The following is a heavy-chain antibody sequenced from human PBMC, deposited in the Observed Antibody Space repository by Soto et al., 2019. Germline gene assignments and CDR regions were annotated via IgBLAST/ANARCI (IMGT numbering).Heavy chain of an antibody. Sequence: SETLSLTCTVSGGSDSSGSYYWSWIRQPPGKGLEWIGYIYYSGSTNYNPSLKSRVTISVDTSKNQFSLKLSSVTAADTAVYYCARVGYSSGWPNWFDPWGQGTLVTVSS. CDR1: GGSDSSGSYY. V-gene: IGHV4-61*01. CDR3: ARVGYSSGWPNWFDP. J-gene: IGHJ5*02. CDR2: IYYSGST. D-gene: IGHD6-19*01.